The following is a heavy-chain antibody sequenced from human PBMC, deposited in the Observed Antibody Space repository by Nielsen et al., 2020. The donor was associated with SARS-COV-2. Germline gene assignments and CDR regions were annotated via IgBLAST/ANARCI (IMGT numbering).Heavy chain of an antibody. CDR1: GYTLTTLS. CDR2: FDPEDGEK. V-gene: IGHV1-24*01. J-gene: IGHJ5*02. CDR3: ATALLT. Sequence: ASVKVSCKVSGYTLTTLSMYWVRQAPGKGLEWLGNFDPEDGEKIYAQQFLGRIITTEDTSTDTAYMELSSLTSEDTAVYYCATALLTWGQGTLVTVSS.